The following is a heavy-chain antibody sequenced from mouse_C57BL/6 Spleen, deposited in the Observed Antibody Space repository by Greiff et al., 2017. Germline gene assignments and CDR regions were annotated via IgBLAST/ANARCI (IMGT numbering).Heavy chain of an antibody. CDR1: GYSFTSYY. D-gene: IGHD2-2*01. J-gene: IGHJ4*01. V-gene: IGHV1-66*01. Sequence: VQLQQSGPELVKPGASVKISCKASGYSFTSYYIHWVKQRPGQGLEWIGWIYPGSGNTKYNEKFKGKATLTADTSSSTAYMQLSSLTSEDSAVYYCARAGYGYDGYAMDYWGQGTSVTVSS. CDR3: ARAGYGYDGYAMDY. CDR2: IYPGSGNT.